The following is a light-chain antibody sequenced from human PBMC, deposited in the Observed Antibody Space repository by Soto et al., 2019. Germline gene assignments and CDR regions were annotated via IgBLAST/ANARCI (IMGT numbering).Light chain of an antibody. V-gene: IGKV3-15*01. J-gene: IGKJ1*01. CDR1: QSVSRS. CDR2: GAS. Sequence: EIVMTQSPATLSVSPGERATLSCRASQSVSRSIAWYQQKPGQAPRLLIYGASTRAIGIPARFSGSGSGTEFTLTISSLQSEDFAVYYCQQYNNWPTWAFGQGTKVEIK. CDR3: QQYNNWPTWA.